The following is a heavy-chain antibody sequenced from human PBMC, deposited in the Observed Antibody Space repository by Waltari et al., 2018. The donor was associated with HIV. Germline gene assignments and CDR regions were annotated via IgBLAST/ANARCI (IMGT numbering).Heavy chain of an antibody. J-gene: IGHJ5*02. Sequence: QVQLVQSGAEVKKPGASVKVSCKASGYIFTPYYMHWVRQAPGQGLEWMGIINPSNGTTRYAQNFQGRVTMTRDTFTTTVYMELSSLRSEDTAVYYCASSNILTGSSFDPWGQGTLVTVSS. CDR2: INPSNGTT. CDR3: ASSNILTGSSFDP. D-gene: IGHD3-9*01. CDR1: GYIFTPYY. V-gene: IGHV1-46*01.